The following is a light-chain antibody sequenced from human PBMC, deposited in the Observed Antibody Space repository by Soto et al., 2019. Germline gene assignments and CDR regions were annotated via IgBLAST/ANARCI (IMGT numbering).Light chain of an antibody. Sequence: QSALTQPRSVTGSPGQSVTISCTGASSDVGGYNYVSWYQQHPGKAPKLMIYDVSKRPSGFLDRFSGSKSGNTASLTISGLQAGDEADYYCCSYAGSYTFVFGTGTKVTVL. V-gene: IGLV2-11*01. J-gene: IGLJ1*01. CDR3: CSYAGSYTFV. CDR2: DVS. CDR1: SSDVGGYNY.